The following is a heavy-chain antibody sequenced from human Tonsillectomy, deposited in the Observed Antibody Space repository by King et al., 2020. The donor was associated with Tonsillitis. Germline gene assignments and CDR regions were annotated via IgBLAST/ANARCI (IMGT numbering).Heavy chain of an antibody. CDR1: GFTFDDYA. D-gene: IGHD3-9*01. CDR2: ITWNSGTI. J-gene: IGHJ4*02. CDR3: AKDAQRRDYQILTGFFEW. V-gene: IGHV3-9*01. Sequence: VQLVESGGGLVQPGRSLRLSCAASGFTFDDYAMHWVRQVAGKGLEWVSGITWNSGTIDYAVSVKGRFTISRDNAKKSLYLQMNGLRPEDTALYYCAKDAQRRDYQILTGFFEWRGKGTLVIVSS.